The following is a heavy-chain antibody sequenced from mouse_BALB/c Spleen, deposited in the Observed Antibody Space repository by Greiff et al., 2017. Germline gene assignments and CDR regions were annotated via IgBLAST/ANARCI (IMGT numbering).Heavy chain of an antibody. CDR3: ARGGTLLYYFDY. CDR1: GYTFTSYW. D-gene: IGHD2-1*01. V-gene: IGHV1-69*02. CDR2: IDPSDSYT. Sequence: VQLQQPGAELVKPGASVKLSCKASGYTFTSYWMHWVKQRPGQGLEWIGEIDPSDSYTNYNQKFKGKATLTVDKSSSTAYMQLSSLTSEDSAVYYCARGGTLLYYFDYWGQGTTLTVSS. J-gene: IGHJ2*01.